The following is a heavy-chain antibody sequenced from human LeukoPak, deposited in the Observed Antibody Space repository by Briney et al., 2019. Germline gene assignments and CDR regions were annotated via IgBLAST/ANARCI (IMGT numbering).Heavy chain of an antibody. CDR2: ISSRSSNK. CDR1: GFTFSNYG. J-gene: IGHJ3*02. V-gene: IGHV3-48*04. CDR3: AREGWDLNALDI. D-gene: IGHD1-26*01. Sequence: GGSLRLSCAASGFTFSNYGMHWVRQAPGKGLVWVSYISSRSSNKEYADSVKGRFTISRDNSKNSLYLQMDSLRAEDSAIYYCAREGWDLNALDIWGQGTMVTVSP.